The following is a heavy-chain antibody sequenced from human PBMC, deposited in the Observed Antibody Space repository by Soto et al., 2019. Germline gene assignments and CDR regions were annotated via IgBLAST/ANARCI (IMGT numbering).Heavy chain of an antibody. CDR1: GGSISSGGYY. CDR2: IYYSGST. V-gene: IGHV4-31*03. D-gene: IGHD3-3*01. CDR3: ARGLRASFGVVKNSRLGYFDY. Sequence: PSETLSLTCTVSGGSISSGGYYWSWIRQHPGKGLEWIGYIYYSGSTYYNPSLKSRVTISVDTSKNQFSLKLSSVTAADTAVYYCARGLRASFGVVKNSRLGYFDYWGQGTLVTVSS. J-gene: IGHJ4*02.